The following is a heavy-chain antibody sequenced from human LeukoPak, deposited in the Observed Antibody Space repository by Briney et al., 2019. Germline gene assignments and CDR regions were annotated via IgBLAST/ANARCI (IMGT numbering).Heavy chain of an antibody. D-gene: IGHD6-13*01. CDR3: ARDYWSYSASWLDF. CDR2: ITTSSDTI. CDR1: GFNFSTYT. J-gene: IGHJ4*02. V-gene: IGHV3-48*01. Sequence: PGGPLRLSCAASGFNFSTYTMNWVRQAPGKGLEWLSYITTSSDTIYYADSVKGRFTISRDNANNSLYLQMNSLTAEDTAVYYCARDYWSYSASWLDFWGQGTLVTVSS.